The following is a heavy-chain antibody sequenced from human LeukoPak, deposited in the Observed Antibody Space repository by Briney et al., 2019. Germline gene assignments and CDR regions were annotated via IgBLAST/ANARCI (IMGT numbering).Heavy chain of an antibody. CDR3: AKDRSYYGSASYYPGVFDY. D-gene: IGHD3-10*01. Sequence: PGGSLRLSCECSEFTFNSYGMHWVRQAPGKGLEWVAVISYDGSNTYYADSVKGRFTISRDNSKKTMYMQMNSVRGEDTAVYYCAKDRSYYGSASYYPGVFDYWGQGTLVTVSS. CDR2: ISYDGSNT. V-gene: IGHV3-30*18. CDR1: EFTFNSYG. J-gene: IGHJ4*02.